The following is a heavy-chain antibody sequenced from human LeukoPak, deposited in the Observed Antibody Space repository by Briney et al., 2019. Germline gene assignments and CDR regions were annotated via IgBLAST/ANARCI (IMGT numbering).Heavy chain of an antibody. CDR3: ATPGALRYNWNYLNY. CDR2: IIPIFGTA. J-gene: IGHJ4*02. Sequence: SVKVSCKASGGTFSSYAISWVRQAPGQGLEWMGGIIPIFGTANYAQKFQGRVTITTDESTSTAYMELSSLRSEDTAVYYCATPGALRYNWNYLNYWGQGTLVTVSS. V-gene: IGHV1-69*05. CDR1: GGTFSSYA. D-gene: IGHD1-20*01.